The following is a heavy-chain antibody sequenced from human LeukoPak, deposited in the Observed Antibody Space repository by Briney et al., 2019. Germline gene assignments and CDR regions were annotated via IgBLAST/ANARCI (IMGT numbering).Heavy chain of an antibody. Sequence: SETLSLTCAVYGGSFSGHYWSWIRQPPGRGLEWIGEINHSGSTNYNPSLKSRVTISVDTSKNQFSLKLSSVTAADTAVYYCARKRGSVTHFDYWGQGTLVTVSS. CDR2: INHSGST. D-gene: IGHD4-17*01. J-gene: IGHJ4*02. CDR3: ARKRGSVTHFDY. CDR1: GGSFSGHY. V-gene: IGHV4-34*01.